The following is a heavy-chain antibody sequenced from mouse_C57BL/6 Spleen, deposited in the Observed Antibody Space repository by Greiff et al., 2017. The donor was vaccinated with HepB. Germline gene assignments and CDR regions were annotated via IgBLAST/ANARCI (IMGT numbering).Heavy chain of an antibody. CDR2: IDPEDGDT. V-gene: IGHV14-1*01. CDR1: GYNITDYY. J-gene: IGHJ4*01. Sequence: EVQLQQSGAELVRPGASVKLSCTASGYNITDYYMHWVKQRPEQGLEWIGRIDPEDGDTDYTPKFQGKATMTADTSSNTAYLQLSSLTSEDTAVYYCTTGLLLMDYWGQGTSVTVSS. D-gene: IGHD2-3*01. CDR3: TTGLLLMDY.